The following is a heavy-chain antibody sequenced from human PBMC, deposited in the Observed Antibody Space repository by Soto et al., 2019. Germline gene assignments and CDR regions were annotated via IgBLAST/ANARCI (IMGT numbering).Heavy chain of an antibody. CDR3: TRPPIIVATAGPGEPGYYMDV. CDR1: GFTFSGSA. V-gene: IGHV3-73*01. D-gene: IGHD5-12*01. J-gene: IGHJ6*03. Sequence: GGSLRLSCAASGFTFSGSAMHWVRQASGKGLEWVGRIRSKANSYATAHAASVKGRFTISRDDSKNTAYLQMNSLKTEDTAVYYCTRPPIIVATAGPGEPGYYMDVWGKGTTVTVSS. CDR2: IRSKANSYAT.